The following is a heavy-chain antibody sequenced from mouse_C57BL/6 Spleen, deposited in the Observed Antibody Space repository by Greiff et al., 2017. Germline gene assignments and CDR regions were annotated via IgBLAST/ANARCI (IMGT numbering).Heavy chain of an antibody. V-gene: IGHV1-64*01. D-gene: IGHD2-4*01. CDR3: ARSYDYDYYAMDY. J-gene: IGHJ4*01. Sequence: QVQLQQPGAELVKPGASVKLSCKASGYTFTSYWMHWVKQRPGQGLEWIGMIHPNSGSTNYNEKFKSKATLTVDKSSSTADMQLSSLTSEDSAVYYCARSYDYDYYAMDYWGQGTSVTVSS. CDR2: IHPNSGST. CDR1: GYTFTSYW.